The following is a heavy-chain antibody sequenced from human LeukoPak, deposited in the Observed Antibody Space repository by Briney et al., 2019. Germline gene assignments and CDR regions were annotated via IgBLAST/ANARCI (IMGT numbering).Heavy chain of an antibody. CDR2: IYSSGAT. Sequence: SETLSLTCTDSGVSISRYYRSWIRQPAGKGLEWVGRIYSSGATNYNPSLKSRVTMSVDTSKNQLSLRLSSVTAADTAVYYCARDGRDCSGGSCFDWGQGTLVTVSS. D-gene: IGHD2-15*01. J-gene: IGHJ4*02. CDR1: GVSISRYY. CDR3: ARDGRDCSGGSCFD. V-gene: IGHV4-4*07.